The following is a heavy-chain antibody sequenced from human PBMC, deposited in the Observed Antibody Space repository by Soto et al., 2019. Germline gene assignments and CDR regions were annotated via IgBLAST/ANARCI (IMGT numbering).Heavy chain of an antibody. Sequence: QVLLVESGGGVVQPGRSLRLSCAASGFPFSSYAMHWVRQVPGKGLEWVALISYDGTNKYYADSVKGRFTISRDNSKNTLYLQMNSLRAEDTAVYYCASSQYCSVGSCYSNWGQGTLVTVSS. CDR1: GFPFSSYA. V-gene: IGHV3-30-3*01. D-gene: IGHD2-15*01. CDR2: ISYDGTNK. CDR3: ASSQYCSVGSCYSN. J-gene: IGHJ4*02.